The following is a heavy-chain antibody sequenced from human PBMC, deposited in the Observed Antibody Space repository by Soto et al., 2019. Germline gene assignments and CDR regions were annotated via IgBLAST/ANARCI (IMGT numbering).Heavy chain of an antibody. CDR1: GGSFSGYY. J-gene: IGHJ4*02. D-gene: IGHD3-16*02. CDR3: AGGRGGYNSQSYRYFDD. CDR2: INHSGST. Sequence: QVQLQQWGAGLLKPSETLSLTCAVYGGSFSGYYWSWIRQPPGKGLEWIGEINHSGSTNYNPSLKSRVNISVDTSKNEFSLKLCSVTAADTAVYDCAGGRGGYNSQSYRYFDDWGQGTLVTVSS. V-gene: IGHV4-34*01.